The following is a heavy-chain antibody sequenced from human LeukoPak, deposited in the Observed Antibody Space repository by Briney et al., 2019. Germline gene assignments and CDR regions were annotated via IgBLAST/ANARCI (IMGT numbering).Heavy chain of an antibody. Sequence: GGSLRLSCAASGFTFSSHWMTWVRQAPGKGLEWVANIKQDGSEKNYVDSVKGRFTISRDNAKNSLYLQMNSLRAEDTAVYYCARDRSGYANDAFDFWGQGTMVTVSS. V-gene: IGHV3-7*01. D-gene: IGHD3-3*01. CDR1: GFTFSSHW. J-gene: IGHJ3*01. CDR3: ARDRSGYANDAFDF. CDR2: IKQDGSEK.